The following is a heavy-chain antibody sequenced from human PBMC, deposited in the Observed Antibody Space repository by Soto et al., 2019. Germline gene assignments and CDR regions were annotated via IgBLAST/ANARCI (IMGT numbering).Heavy chain of an antibody. CDR1: GFTFNNYA. CDR2: VSSDGGTP. J-gene: IGHJ4*02. D-gene: IGHD3-10*01. Sequence: GGSPRLSCSASGFTFNNYAMHWVRQAPGKGLEYVSTVSSDGGTPYYADSVKGRFTISRDNSKNTLYLQMSSLRAEDTAVYYCARAPGTYYSYFDYWGQGTLVTVSS. CDR3: ARAPGTYYSYFDY. V-gene: IGHV3-64D*06.